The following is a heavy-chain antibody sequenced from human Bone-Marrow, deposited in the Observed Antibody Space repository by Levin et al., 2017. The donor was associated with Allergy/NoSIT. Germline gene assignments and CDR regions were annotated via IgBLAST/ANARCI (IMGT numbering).Heavy chain of an antibody. J-gene: IGHJ6*03. V-gene: IGHV3-7*03. Sequence: GGSLRLSCAASGFTFSSYWMSWVRQAPGKGLEWVANIKQDGSEKYYVDSVKGRFTISRDNAKNSLYLQMNSLRAEDTAVYYCARDKGWAISGYYYYYMDVWGKGTTVTVSS. CDR1: GFTFSSYW. CDR2: IKQDGSEK. CDR3: ARDKGWAISGYYYYYMDV. D-gene: IGHD1-26*01.